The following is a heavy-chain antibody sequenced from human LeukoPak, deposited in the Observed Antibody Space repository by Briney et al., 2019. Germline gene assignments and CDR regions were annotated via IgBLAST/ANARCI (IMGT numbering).Heavy chain of an antibody. Sequence: SETLSLTCTVSGGSISSYYWSWIRQPPGKGLEWIGYIYYSGSTNYNPSLKSRVTISVDTSKNQFSLKLSSVTAADTAVYYCVRIRSYYYYYMDVWGKGTTVTVSS. D-gene: IGHD3-10*01. CDR3: VRIRSYYYYYMDV. V-gene: IGHV4-59*01. J-gene: IGHJ6*03. CDR1: GGSISSYY. CDR2: IYYSGST.